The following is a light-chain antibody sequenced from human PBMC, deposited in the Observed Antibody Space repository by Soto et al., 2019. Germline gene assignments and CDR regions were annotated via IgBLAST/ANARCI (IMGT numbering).Light chain of an antibody. CDR3: GTRDGSLSGAI. J-gene: IGLJ2*01. CDR1: NSNIGNNY. V-gene: IGLV1-51*01. Sequence: QSVLTQPPSVSAAPGQKVTISCSGSNSNIGNNYVSWYQQLPGAAPKLLIYDNSERPSGIPDRFSGSKSGTSATLGITGLQTGDEANYYCGTRDGSLSGAIFGAGTKVTVL. CDR2: DNS.